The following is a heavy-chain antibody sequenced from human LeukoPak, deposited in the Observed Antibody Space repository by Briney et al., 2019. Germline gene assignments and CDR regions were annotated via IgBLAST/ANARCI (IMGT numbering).Heavy chain of an antibody. J-gene: IGHJ4*02. CDR1: GYTFTSYD. CDR3: ASGGYSGYDSGSPFDY. CDR2: MNPNSGNT. V-gene: IGHV1-8*01. Sequence: ASVKVSCKASGYTFTSYDINWVRQATGQGLEWMGWMNPNSGNTGYAQKFQGRVTMTRNTSISTAYMELSSLRSEDTAVYYCASGGYSGYDSGSPFDYWGQGTLVTVSS. D-gene: IGHD5-12*01.